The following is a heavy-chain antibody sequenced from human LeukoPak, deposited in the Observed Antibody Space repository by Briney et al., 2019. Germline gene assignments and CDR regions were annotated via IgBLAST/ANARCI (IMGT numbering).Heavy chain of an antibody. V-gene: IGHV3-7*01. J-gene: IGHJ6*02. CDR3: ARDCSSTSCYYYYGMDV. D-gene: IGHD2-2*01. Sequence: GGSLRLSCAASGFTFSSYWMSWVHQAPGKGLEWVANIKQDGSEKYYVDSVKGRFTISRDNAKNSLYLQMNSLRAEDTAVYYCARDCSSTSCYYYYGMDVWGQGTTVTVSS. CDR1: GFTFSSYW. CDR2: IKQDGSEK.